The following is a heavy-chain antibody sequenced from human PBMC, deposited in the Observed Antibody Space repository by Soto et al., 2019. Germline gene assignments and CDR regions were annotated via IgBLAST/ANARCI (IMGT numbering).Heavy chain of an antibody. CDR3: ARGRGCSTGCHNFDY. CDR1: GFTFSSYW. J-gene: IGHJ4*02. V-gene: IGHV3-7*01. Sequence: EVQLVESGGGLVQPGGSLRLSCAASGFTFSSYWMSWVRQAPGKGLEWVANIKQDGSEKYYEDSVKGRFTISRDNAKNSLYLQTSNLRAEDTAVYYCARGRGCSTGCHNFDYWGQGTLVTVSS. CDR2: IKQDGSEK. D-gene: IGHD2-2*01.